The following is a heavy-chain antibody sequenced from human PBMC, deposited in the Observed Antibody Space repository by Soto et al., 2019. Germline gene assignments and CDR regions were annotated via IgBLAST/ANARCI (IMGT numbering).Heavy chain of an antibody. CDR1: GGSFSGYY. J-gene: IGHJ6*03. Sequence: PSETLSLTCAVYGGSFSGYYWSWIRQPPGKGLEWIGEINHSGSTNYNPSLKSRVTISVDTSKNQFSLKLSSVTAADTAVYYCAGGTRYNYYYYYMDVWGKGTTVTVSS. D-gene: IGHD5-18*01. CDR2: INHSGST. CDR3: AGGTRYNYYYYYMDV. V-gene: IGHV4-34*01.